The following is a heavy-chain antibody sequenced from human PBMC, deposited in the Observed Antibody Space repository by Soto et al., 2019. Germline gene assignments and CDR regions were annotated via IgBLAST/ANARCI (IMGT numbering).Heavy chain of an antibody. CDR2: TYYRSKWYS. V-gene: IGHV6-1*01. CDR1: GDSVSSNSDA. J-gene: IGHJ3*02. D-gene: IGHD7-27*01. Sequence: SQTLSLTCAISGDSVSSNSDAWNWIRQSPSRGLEWLGRTYYRSKWYSDYAVSLKSRITINPDTSKNQFSLHLKSVTPEDTAVYYVARGSGAARAFDIWSQGSVVTVSS. CDR3: ARGSGAARAFDI.